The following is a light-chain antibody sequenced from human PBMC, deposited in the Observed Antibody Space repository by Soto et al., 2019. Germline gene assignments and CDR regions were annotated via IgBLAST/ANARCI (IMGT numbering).Light chain of an antibody. CDR2: DAS. CDR1: QSISSS. CDR3: QQRSEWPRT. J-gene: IGKJ1*01. V-gene: IGKV3-11*01. Sequence: EIVLTQSPAPLSLSPGERATLSCRASQSISSSLAWYQQKPGQAPRLLIYDASSRATGFPARFSGSGSGTDFTLTIGSLEPEDFAVYYCQQRSEWPRTFGQGTKVEIK.